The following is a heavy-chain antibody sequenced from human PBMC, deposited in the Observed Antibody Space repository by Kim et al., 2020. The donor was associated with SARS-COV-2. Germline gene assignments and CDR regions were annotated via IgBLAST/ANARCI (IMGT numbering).Heavy chain of an antibody. CDR1: GFTFSSYA. CDR2: ISYDGSNK. CDR3: ARTYSGSYYSYFDY. Sequence: GGSLRRSCAASGFTFSSYAMHWVRQAPGKGLEWVAVISYDGSNKYYADSVKGRFTISRDNSKNTLYLQMNSLRAEDTAVYYCARTYSGSYYSYFDYWGQGTLGTVSS. D-gene: IGHD3-10*01. J-gene: IGHJ4*02. V-gene: IGHV3-30-3*01.